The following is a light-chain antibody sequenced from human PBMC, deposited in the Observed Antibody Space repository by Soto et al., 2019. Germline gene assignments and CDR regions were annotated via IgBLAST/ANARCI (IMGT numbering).Light chain of an antibody. Sequence: DIQMTQSPSTLSAPVGDRVTITCRASQSISSWLAWYQQKPGKAPKLLIYDASSLESGVPSRFSGSGSGTEFTLTISNLQPEDFATYYCLQDYIYPYTFGQGTRLEIK. CDR2: DAS. CDR3: LQDYIYPYT. V-gene: IGKV1-5*01. CDR1: QSISSW. J-gene: IGKJ5*01.